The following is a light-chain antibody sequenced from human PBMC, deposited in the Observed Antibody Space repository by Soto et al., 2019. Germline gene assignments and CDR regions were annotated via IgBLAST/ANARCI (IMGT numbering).Light chain of an antibody. CDR3: QQCRNLPLT. J-gene: IGKJ4*01. CDR1: QNVYNN. CDR2: DAS. V-gene: IGKV3-15*01. Sequence: EIVMTQSPATLSVSPGEGATLSCTASQNVYNNLAWYQQRPGQPPRLLIYDASTRATGISARFSGSGYGTEFTLTISSLQSADFAVYFCQQCRNLPLTFGGGTKVEIK.